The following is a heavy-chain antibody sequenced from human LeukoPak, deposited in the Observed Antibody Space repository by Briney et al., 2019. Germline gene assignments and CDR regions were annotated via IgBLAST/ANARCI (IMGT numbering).Heavy chain of an antibody. CDR2: IIPIFGTA. J-gene: IGHJ4*02. Sequence: ASVKVSCKASGYTFTSYYVYWVRQAPGQGLEWVGGIIPIFGTANYAQKFQGRVTITADESTSTAYMELSSLRSEDTAVYYCARAEVRDGLYYFDYWGQGTLVTVSS. D-gene: IGHD5-24*01. CDR3: ARAEVRDGLYYFDY. V-gene: IGHV1-69*13. CDR1: GYTFTSYY.